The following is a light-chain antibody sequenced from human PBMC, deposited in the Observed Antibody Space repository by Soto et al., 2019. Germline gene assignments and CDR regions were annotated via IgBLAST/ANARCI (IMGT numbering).Light chain of an antibody. CDR1: QSVSSY. J-gene: IGKJ1*01. CDR3: QQRSNWSWT. V-gene: IGKV3-11*01. Sequence: EIVLSQSPATLSLSPGERATLSWRASQSVSSYLAWYQQKPGQAPRLLIYDASNRATGIPARFSGSGSGTDFTLTSSSLEPEDFAVYYCQQRSNWSWTFGQGTKVEIK. CDR2: DAS.